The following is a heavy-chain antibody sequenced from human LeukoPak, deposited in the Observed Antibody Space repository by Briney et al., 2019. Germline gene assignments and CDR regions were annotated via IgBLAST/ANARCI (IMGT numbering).Heavy chain of an antibody. CDR2: IYTSGST. CDR1: GGSISSYY. Sequence: SETLSLTCTASGGSISSYYWSWIRQPAGKGLEWIGRIYTSGSTNYNPSLKSRVTMSVDTSKNQFSLKLSSVTAADTAVYYCARGLHPPIGSTGFDYWGQGTLVTVSS. J-gene: IGHJ4*02. D-gene: IGHD2-15*01. CDR3: ARGLHPPIGSTGFDY. V-gene: IGHV4-4*07.